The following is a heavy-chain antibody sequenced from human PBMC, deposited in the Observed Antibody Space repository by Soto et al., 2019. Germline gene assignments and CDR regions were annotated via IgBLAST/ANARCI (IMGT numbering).Heavy chain of an antibody. CDR3: ARFSGSYYYAMDV. Sequence: SETLSLTCAVYGGSFAGYYWRWIRQPPGKGLEWIGEINHSGVTNYKPSLKRRVTISVDTSKNQFSLQLKSVTAADTALYYCARFSGSYYYAMDVWGQGSTVT. CDR2: INHSGVT. D-gene: IGHD6-19*01. J-gene: IGHJ6*02. V-gene: IGHV4-34*01. CDR1: GGSFAGYY.